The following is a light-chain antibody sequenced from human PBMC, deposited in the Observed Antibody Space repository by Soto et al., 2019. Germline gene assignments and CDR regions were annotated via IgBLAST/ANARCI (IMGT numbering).Light chain of an antibody. V-gene: IGLV4-69*01. CDR2: VTRDGSH. J-gene: IGLJ3*02. CDR3: QTWGAGIRV. Sequence: QLVLTQSPSASASLGASVKLTCTLSSGHSHYAIAWHQQQPEKGPRYLMKVTRDGSHSKGDGIPDRFSGSSSGAERYLTISSLQSEDEADYYCQTWGAGIRVFGGGNKVTVL. CDR1: SGHSHYA.